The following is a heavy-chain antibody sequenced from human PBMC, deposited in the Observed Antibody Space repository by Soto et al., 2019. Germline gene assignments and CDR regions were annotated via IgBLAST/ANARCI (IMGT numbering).Heavy chain of an antibody. CDR3: VLAVADTYYYVMDV. D-gene: IGHD6-19*01. CDR2: ISVSGGST. J-gene: IGHJ6*02. V-gene: IGHV3-23*01. Sequence: PGGSLRLSCAASGFTFSSYAMSWVRQAPGKGLEWVSAISVSGGSTYYADAVKGRFTISRDNSKNMLYLQMNSLRAEDTAVYYCVLAVADTYYYVMDVWGQGTTVTVSS. CDR1: GFTFSSYA.